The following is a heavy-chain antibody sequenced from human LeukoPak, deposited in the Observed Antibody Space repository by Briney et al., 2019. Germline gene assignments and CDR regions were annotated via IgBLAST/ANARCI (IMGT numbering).Heavy chain of an antibody. Sequence: PGGSLRLSCAVSGFTFSNYVMSWVRQAPGKGLEWVAGISQSGSGANYADFVRGGFTISRDNSKNTLYLLMDSLRVDDTAVYYCTKVGWVSGTTLQNFHYWGQGNLVTVSS. D-gene: IGHD1-7*01. CDR3: TKVGWVSGTTLQNFHY. J-gene: IGHJ4*02. CDR1: GFTFSNYV. CDR2: ISQSGSGA. V-gene: IGHV3-23*01.